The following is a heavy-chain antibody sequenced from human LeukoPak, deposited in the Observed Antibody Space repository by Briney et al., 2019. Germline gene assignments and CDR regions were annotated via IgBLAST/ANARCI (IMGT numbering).Heavy chain of an antibody. CDR1: GFTFSSYS. D-gene: IGHD6-25*01. V-gene: IGHV3-21*01. CDR2: ISSSSSYI. J-gene: IGHJ4*02. CDR3: ARMKGIGALYYFDY. Sequence: GGSLRLSCAASGFTFSSYSMNWVRQAPGKGLEWVSSISSSSSYIYYADSVKGRFTISRDNAKNSLYLQMNSLRAEDTAVYYCARMKGIGALYYFDYWGQGTLVTVSS.